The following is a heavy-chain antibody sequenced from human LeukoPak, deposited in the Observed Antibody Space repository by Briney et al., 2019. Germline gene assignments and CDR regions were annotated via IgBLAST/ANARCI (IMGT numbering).Heavy chain of an antibody. CDR3: ARRSWDAGSIDY. J-gene: IGHJ4*02. CDR2: IYTSGST. D-gene: IGHD3-10*01. Sequence: SETLSLTCTASGGSISSYYWSWIRQPAGKGLEWIGRIYTSGSTNYNPSLKSRVTMSVDTSKNQYSLKLSSVTAADTAVYYCARRSWDAGSIDYWGQGTLVTVSS. CDR1: GGSISSYY. V-gene: IGHV4-4*07.